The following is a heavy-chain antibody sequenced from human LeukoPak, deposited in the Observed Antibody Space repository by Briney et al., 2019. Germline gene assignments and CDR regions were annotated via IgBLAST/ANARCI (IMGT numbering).Heavy chain of an antibody. Sequence: PSETLSLTCTVSGGSISSYYWSWIRQPPGKGLEWIGYIYCSGSTNYNPSLKSRVTISVDTSKNQFSLKLSSVTAADTAVYYCARASQQGLFDYWGQGTLVTVSS. CDR3: ARASQQGLFDY. CDR2: IYCSGST. D-gene: IGHD6-13*01. J-gene: IGHJ4*02. V-gene: IGHV4-59*01. CDR1: GGSISSYY.